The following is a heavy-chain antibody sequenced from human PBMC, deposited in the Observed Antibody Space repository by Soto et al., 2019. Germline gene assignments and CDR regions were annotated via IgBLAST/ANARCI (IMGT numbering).Heavy chain of an antibody. CDR3: AHLTITYGGVIGDEAFDI. J-gene: IGHJ3*02. V-gene: IGHV2-5*02. D-gene: IGHD3-16*02. CDR2: IYWDNDK. Sequence: QITLKESGPTLVQPTQTLTLTCDFSGFSLTTKGVGVGWIRQPPGEALEWVAVIYWDNDKRYSSSLQSRLTINKDTSKNQVVLSMNNMDPVDTATYFCAHLTITYGGVIGDEAFDIWGQGTMVIVSS. CDR1: GFSLTTKGVG.